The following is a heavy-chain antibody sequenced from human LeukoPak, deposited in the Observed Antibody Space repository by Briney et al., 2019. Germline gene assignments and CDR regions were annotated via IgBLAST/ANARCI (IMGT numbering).Heavy chain of an antibody. CDR2: IYYSGST. V-gene: IGHV4-31*03. CDR1: GGSISSSSYY. J-gene: IGHJ6*02. CDR3: VTSYGMDV. Sequence: KPSETLSLTCTVSGGSISSSSYYWGWIRQPPGKGLEWIGYIYYSGSTYYNPSLKSRVTISVDTSKNQFSLKLSSVTAADTAVYYCVTSYGMDVWGQGTTVTVSS.